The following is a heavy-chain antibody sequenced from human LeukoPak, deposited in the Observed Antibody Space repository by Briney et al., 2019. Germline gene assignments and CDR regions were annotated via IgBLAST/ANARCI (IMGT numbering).Heavy chain of an antibody. CDR2: INWNGGST. CDR1: GFTFDDYG. Sequence: GGSLRLSCAASGFTFDDYGMSWVRQAPGKGLEWVSGINWNGGSTGYADSVKGRFTISRDNAKNSLYLQMNSLRAEDTALNYCAREGGRAYYDFWSGYSDNWFDPWGQGTLVTVSS. D-gene: IGHD3-3*01. V-gene: IGHV3-20*04. J-gene: IGHJ5*02. CDR3: AREGGRAYYDFWSGYSDNWFDP.